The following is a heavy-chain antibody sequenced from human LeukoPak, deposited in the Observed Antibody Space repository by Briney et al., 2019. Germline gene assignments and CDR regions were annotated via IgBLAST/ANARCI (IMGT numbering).Heavy chain of an antibody. V-gene: IGHV4-30-2*01. CDR2: IYHSGST. CDR1: GGSISSGGYS. CDR3: ARTSYYDSSGYYFDY. D-gene: IGHD3-22*01. J-gene: IGHJ4*02. Sequence: SETLALTCAVSGGSISSGGYSWSWIRQPPGKGLEWIGYIYHSGSTYYNPSLKSRVTISVDRSKNQFSLKLSSVTAADTAVYYCARTSYYDSSGYYFDYWGQGTQVTVSS.